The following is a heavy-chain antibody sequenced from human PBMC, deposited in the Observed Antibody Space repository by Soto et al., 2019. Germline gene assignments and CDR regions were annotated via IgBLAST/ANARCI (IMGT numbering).Heavy chain of an antibody. D-gene: IGHD1-7*01. CDR2: ISGSGGST. V-gene: IGHV3-23*01. CDR3: AKDLKVELPSYGMDV. CDR1: GFTFSSYA. Sequence: GGSLRLSCAASGFTFSSYAMSWVRQAPGKGLEWVSAISGSGGSTYYADSVKGRFTISRNNSKNTLYLQMNSLRAEDTAVYYCAKDLKVELPSYGMDVWGQGTTVTVSS. J-gene: IGHJ6*02.